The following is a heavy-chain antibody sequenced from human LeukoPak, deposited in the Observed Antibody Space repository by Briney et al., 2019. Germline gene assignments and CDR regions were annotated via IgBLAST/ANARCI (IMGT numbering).Heavy chain of an antibody. Sequence: GGSLRLSCAASGFIFSDYSMNWVRQAPGKGLEWVSYITSTSNTIVYADSVKGRFTISRDNAKNSLYLQMNSLRAEDTAVYYCARAMTSWGQGTLVTVSS. J-gene: IGHJ4*02. CDR2: ITSTSNTI. CDR3: ARAMTS. V-gene: IGHV3-48*04. CDR1: GFIFSDYS. D-gene: IGHD4-11*01.